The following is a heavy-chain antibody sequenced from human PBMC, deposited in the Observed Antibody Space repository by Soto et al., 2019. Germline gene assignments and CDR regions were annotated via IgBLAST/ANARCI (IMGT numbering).Heavy chain of an antibody. D-gene: IGHD2-21*01. CDR3: AGIGEDVYYGMDV. V-gene: IGHV4-4*07. CDR2: IYSRGDT. J-gene: IGHJ6*02. CDR1: GGSMRSYY. Sequence: SETLSLTCSVSGGSMRSYYWNWLRQPAGKGLEWIARIYSRGDTNYNPSVKSRVTMSVDTSKNEFSLRLNSVTAADTAVYYCAGIGEDVYYGMDVWGQGTTVTVSS.